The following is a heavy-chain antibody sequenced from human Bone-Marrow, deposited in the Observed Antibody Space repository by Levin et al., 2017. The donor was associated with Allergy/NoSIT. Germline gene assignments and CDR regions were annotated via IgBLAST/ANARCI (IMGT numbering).Heavy chain of an antibody. V-gene: IGHV1-69*13. J-gene: IGHJ6*01. CDR3: ARGQETAVATYKSSYYYYTVDV. CDR2: FIPMFGRS. D-gene: IGHD6-19*01. CDR1: GGTFSSYA. Sequence: SVKVSCKASGGTFSSYAVSWVRQAPGQGLEWIGGFIPMFGRSDYAQKFQGRVTITADESMTTAYMALSSLTSDDTAVYYCARGQETAVATYKSSYYYYTVDVWGQGTTVTVSS.